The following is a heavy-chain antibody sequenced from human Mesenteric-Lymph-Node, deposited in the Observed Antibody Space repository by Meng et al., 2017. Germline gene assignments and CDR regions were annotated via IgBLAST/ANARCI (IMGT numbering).Heavy chain of an antibody. CDR1: GGSISSYY. J-gene: IGHJ4*02. Sequence: SETLSLTCTVSGGSISSYYWSWIWQHPEKGLEWIGYFYYSGSTNYNPSLKSRITISADTSKNQFSLKLSSVTAADTAVYYCARKYSGSWVFDYWGQGTLVTVSS. V-gene: IGHV4-59*01. CDR2: FYYSGST. CDR3: ARKYSGSWVFDY. D-gene: IGHD1-26*01.